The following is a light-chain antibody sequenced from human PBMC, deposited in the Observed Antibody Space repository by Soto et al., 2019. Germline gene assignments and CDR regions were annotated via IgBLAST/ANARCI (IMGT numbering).Light chain of an antibody. Sequence: QSALTQPASVSGSPGQSITISCTGTNSDIGAYNYVSWYQQHPGTAPRLMIYDVTYRPSGVSNRFSGSKSGNTASLTISGLQAGDEADYYCSSYSSTATRLFGGGTKVTVL. CDR2: DVT. CDR1: NSDIGAYNY. J-gene: IGLJ3*02. CDR3: SSYSSTATRL. V-gene: IGLV2-14*01.